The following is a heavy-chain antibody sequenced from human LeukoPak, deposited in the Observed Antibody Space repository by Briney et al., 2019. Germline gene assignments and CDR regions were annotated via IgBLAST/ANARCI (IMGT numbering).Heavy chain of an antibody. J-gene: IGHJ6*03. V-gene: IGHV4-4*07. CDR1: GGSISSYY. D-gene: IGHD6-13*01. CDR3: ARETSAAAGSYYYYYYMDV. Sequence: MSSETLSLTCTVSGGSISSYYWSWIRQPAGKGLEWIGRIYTSGSTNYNPSLKSRVTMSVDTSKNQFSLKLSSVTAADTAVYYCARETSAAAGSYYYYYYMDVWGKGTTVTVSS. CDR2: IYTSGST.